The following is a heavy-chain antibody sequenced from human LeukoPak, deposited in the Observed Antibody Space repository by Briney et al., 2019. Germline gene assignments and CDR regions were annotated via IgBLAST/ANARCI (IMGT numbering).Heavy chain of an antibody. CDR2: ISMNVQTT. CDR3: VREGLERRTNFDY. Sequence: VGFLRLSSSAAGCTFTSHGMYWFRQAPGKGLQYVSGISMNVQTTYYAGSVKGRFTISRDSSKNTVYLQMNSLTAEDTAVYYCVREGLERRTNFDYWGQGTLVSVSS. V-gene: IGHV3-64D*06. D-gene: IGHD1-1*01. J-gene: IGHJ4*02. CDR1: GCTFTSHG.